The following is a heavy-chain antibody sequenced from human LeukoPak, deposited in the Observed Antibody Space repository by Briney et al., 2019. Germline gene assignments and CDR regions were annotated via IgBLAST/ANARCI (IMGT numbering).Heavy chain of an antibody. J-gene: IGHJ5*02. CDR2: IIGSSGDT. CDR1: GFRFSNFA. D-gene: IGHD6-13*01. CDR3: AKGAAAGKVDWFDP. V-gene: IGHV3-23*01. Sequence: GGSLRLSCAASGFRFSNFAMSWVRQAPGKGLEWVSLIIGSSGDTLYADSVKGRFTIFRDTSMITLFLQMNSLGAEDTAVYYCAKGAAAGKVDWFDPWGQGTLATVSS.